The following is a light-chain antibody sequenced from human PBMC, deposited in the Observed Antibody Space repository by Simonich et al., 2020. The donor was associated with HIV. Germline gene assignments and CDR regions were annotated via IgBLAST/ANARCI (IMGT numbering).Light chain of an antibody. Sequence: LVMTPSPATLSVSPWEKATLYCRASQSVSSNLAWYQQKPAQAPRLLIFDASTRATGVPAKFSGSGYGTEFTLTISSIQSEDFAVYYCQQYNNRPLTFGGGTKVEIK. CDR1: QSVSSN. J-gene: IGKJ4*01. CDR3: QQYNNRPLT. V-gene: IGKV3-15*01. CDR2: DAS.